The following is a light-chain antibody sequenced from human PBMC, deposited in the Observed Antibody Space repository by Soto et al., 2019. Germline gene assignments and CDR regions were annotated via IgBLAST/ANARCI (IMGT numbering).Light chain of an antibody. CDR3: QQYGSSGT. CDR2: GAS. V-gene: IGKV3-20*01. J-gene: IGKJ1*01. Sequence: EIVLTQSPGTLSLSPGDRATLSCRPSQSVSNNYLAWYQQKPGQAPRLLIYGASNRATGIPDRFSGSGSGTDFTLTISRLEPEDFAVYYCQQYGSSGTFGQGTKVDI. CDR1: QSVSNNY.